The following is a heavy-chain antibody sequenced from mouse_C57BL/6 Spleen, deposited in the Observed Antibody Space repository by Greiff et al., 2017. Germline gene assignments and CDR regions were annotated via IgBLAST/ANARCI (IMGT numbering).Heavy chain of an antibody. CDR1: GFSLTSYG. D-gene: IGHD1-1*01. V-gene: IGHV2-2*01. CDR3: ARSHYYGSSYVRYYAMDY. Sequence: QVQLQQSGPGLVQPSQSLSITCTVSGFSLTSYGVHWVRQSPGKGLEWLGVIWSGGSTDYNAAFISRLSISKDDSKSQVFFKMNSLQADDTAIYYCARSHYYGSSYVRYYAMDYWGQGTSVTVSS. CDR2: IWSGGST. J-gene: IGHJ4*01.